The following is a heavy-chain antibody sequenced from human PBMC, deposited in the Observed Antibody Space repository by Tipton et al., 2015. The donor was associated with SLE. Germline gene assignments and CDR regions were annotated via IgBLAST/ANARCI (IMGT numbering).Heavy chain of an antibody. D-gene: IGHD2-8*01. CDR2: IYYGGTT. V-gene: IGHV4-59*01. CDR1: GGSINNYY. Sequence: VKPSETLSLTCSVSGGSINNYYWTWIRQPPGKGLEWIGDIYYGGTTKYGPPLKSRVTISVDMSKSQFSLRLTSVTAADTAVYYCARANVWSTNVDPWGQGTLVTVSS. CDR3: ARANVWSTNVDP. J-gene: IGHJ5*02.